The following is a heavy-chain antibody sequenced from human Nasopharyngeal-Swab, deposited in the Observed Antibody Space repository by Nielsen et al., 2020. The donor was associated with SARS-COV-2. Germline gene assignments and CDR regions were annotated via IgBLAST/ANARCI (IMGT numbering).Heavy chain of an antibody. CDR3: ARDAVLLWFGELSWHYYYYMDV. V-gene: IGHV7-4-1*02. J-gene: IGHJ6*03. D-gene: IGHD3-10*01. Sequence: WVRQAPGQGLEWLGWFNTNTGNPTYAQGFTGRFVFSLDTSVSTAYLQISSLKAEDTAVSYCARDAVLLWFGELSWHYYYYMDVWGKGTTVTVSS. CDR2: FNTNTGNP.